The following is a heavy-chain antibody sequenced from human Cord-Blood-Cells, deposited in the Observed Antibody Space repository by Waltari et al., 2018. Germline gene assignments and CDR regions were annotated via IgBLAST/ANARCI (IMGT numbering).Heavy chain of an antibody. CDR3: ARGAVMDWDFDL. V-gene: IGHV4-31*03. Sequence: QVQLQESGPGLGKPLQILSLTCTLPGGSISRGGYYWCCVRQHPGKGLEWIGYIYCSGSTYYNPSLKGRVTISVDTSKNQFSLKLSSVTAADTAVYYCARGAVMDWDFDLWGRGTLVTVSS. J-gene: IGHJ2*01. CDR1: GGSISRGGYY. D-gene: IGHD2-2*03. CDR2: IYCSGST.